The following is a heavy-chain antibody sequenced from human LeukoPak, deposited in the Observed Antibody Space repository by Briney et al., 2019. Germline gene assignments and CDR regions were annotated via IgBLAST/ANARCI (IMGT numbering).Heavy chain of an antibody. J-gene: IGHJ3*02. CDR2: ISAYNGNT. CDR1: GYTFTSYG. V-gene: IGHV1-18*01. Sequence: ASVKVSCKASGYTFTSYGISWVRQAPGQGLEWMGWISAYNGNTNYAQKLQGRVTMTTDTSTSTAYMELRSLRSDDTAVDYCARDNYYDSSGSHNNAFDIWGQGTMVTVSS. CDR3: ARDNYYDSSGSHNNAFDI. D-gene: IGHD3-22*01.